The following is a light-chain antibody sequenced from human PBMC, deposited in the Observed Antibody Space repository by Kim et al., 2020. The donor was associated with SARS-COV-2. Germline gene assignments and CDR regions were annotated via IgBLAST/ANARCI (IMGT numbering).Light chain of an antibody. V-gene: IGLV7-43*01. J-gene: IGLJ3*02. CDR2: STN. CDR3: LLFYGGLQV. CDR1: TGAVTSDNH. Sequence: PGGTVTLTCASTTGAVTSDNHPNWFQQRPGQAPRALIYSTNIKHTRAPARFSGSHLGDKAALTVSAVQPEDEADYYCLLFYGGLQVFGGGTQLTVL.